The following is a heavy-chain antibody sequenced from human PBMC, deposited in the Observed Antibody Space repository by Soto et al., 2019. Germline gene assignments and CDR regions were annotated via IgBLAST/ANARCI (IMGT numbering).Heavy chain of an antibody. J-gene: IGHJ6*02. V-gene: IGHV1-69*01. CDR3: ATGGVGVVVLYGMDV. Sequence: QVQLVQSGAEVKKPGSSVMVSWKASGGTFSNYAITCVRLAPGQGLEWMGGIIPVFGTSNDSQKFQGRVTLAADESTSTAYMERRSLRSEDTAVYYLATGGVGVVVLYGMDVWGQATKVTVSS. CDR2: IIPVFGTS. CDR1: GGTFSNYA. D-gene: IGHD2-2*01.